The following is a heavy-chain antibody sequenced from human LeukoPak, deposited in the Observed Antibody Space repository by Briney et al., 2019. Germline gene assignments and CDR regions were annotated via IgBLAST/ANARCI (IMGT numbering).Heavy chain of an antibody. Sequence: PSETLSLTCTVSGGSISSYYWSWIRQPPGKGLEWIGYIYYSGSTNYNPSLKSRVTISVDTSKNQFSLKLSSVTAADTAVYYCARGTTVTLPGYWGQGTLVTVSS. CDR1: GGSISSYY. CDR3: ARGTTVTLPGY. D-gene: IGHD4-17*01. V-gene: IGHV4-59*01. CDR2: IYYSGST. J-gene: IGHJ4*02.